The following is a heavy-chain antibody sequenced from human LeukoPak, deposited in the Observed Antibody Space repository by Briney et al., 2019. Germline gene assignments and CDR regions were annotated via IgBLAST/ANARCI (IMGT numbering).Heavy chain of an antibody. V-gene: IGHV3-23*01. Sequence: PGGSLRLSCAASGFTFSSYAMSWVRQAPGKGLEWVSAISGSGGSTYYADSVKGRFTISRDNSKNTLYLQMNSLRAEDTAVYYCARDPPLASGPVYYYYYMDVWGKGTTVTVSS. J-gene: IGHJ6*03. CDR1: GFTFSSYA. CDR3: ARDPPLASGPVYYYYYMDV. D-gene: IGHD3-3*02. CDR2: ISGSGGST.